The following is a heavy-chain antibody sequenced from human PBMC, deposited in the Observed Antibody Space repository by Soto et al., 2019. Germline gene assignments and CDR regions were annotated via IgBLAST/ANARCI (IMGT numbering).Heavy chain of an antibody. V-gene: IGHV3-11*04. D-gene: IGHD4-4*01. CDR3: ARLQQDAFDI. CDR2: ISSSSSTI. J-gene: IGHJ3*02. Sequence: GSLRLSCEASGFTFRDYYMNWVRQAPGKGLEWVSYISSSSSTIYYADSVKGRFTISRDNAKNSLYLQMNSLRAEDTAVYYCARLQQDAFDIWGQGTMVTVSS. CDR1: GFTFRDYY.